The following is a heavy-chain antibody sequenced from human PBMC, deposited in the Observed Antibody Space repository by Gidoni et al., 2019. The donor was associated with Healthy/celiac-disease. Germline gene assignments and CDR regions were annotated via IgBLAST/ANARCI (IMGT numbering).Heavy chain of an antibody. V-gene: IGHV3-21*01. CDR3: ARDSGSPIVVVPAAMERDYYYYMDV. D-gene: IGHD2-2*01. CDR2: ISSSSSYI. Sequence: EVQLVESGGGLVKPGGSLRLSCAASGFTFSSYSMNWVRQAPGKGLEWVSSISSSSSYIYYADSVKGRFTISRDNAKNSLYLQMNSLRAEDTAVYYCARDSGSPIVVVPAAMERDYYYYMDVWGKGTTVTVSS. J-gene: IGHJ6*03. CDR1: GFTFSSYS.